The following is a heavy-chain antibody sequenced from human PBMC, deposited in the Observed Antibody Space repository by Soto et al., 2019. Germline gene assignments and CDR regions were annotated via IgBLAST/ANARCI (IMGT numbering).Heavy chain of an antibody. Sequence: HPGGSLRLSCAASGFTSSSYAMHWVRQAPGKGLEWVALISYDGSDKDYADSVKGRFTISRDNSRNTLFLQMNSLRAEDTAVYYCARDYYKYYDSSGYYRSPAYWGQGTLVTVSS. CDR1: GFTSSSYA. CDR3: ARDYYKYYDSSGYYRSPAY. CDR2: ISYDGSDK. V-gene: IGHV3-30-3*01. D-gene: IGHD3-22*01. J-gene: IGHJ4*02.